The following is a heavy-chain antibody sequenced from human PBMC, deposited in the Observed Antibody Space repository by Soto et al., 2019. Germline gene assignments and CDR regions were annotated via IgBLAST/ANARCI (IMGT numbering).Heavy chain of an antibody. J-gene: IGHJ6*02. CDR1: GFTFSSYA. Sequence: PGGSLRLSCAASGFTFSSYAMSWVRQAPGKGLEWVSAISGSGGSTYYADSVKGRFTISRDNSKNTLYLQMNSLRAEDTAVYYCAKGIQFEEFWNPSSHYYYGMDVWGQGTTVTVSS. CDR3: AKGIQFEEFWNPSSHYYYGMDV. CDR2: ISGSGGST. V-gene: IGHV3-23*01. D-gene: IGHD1-1*01.